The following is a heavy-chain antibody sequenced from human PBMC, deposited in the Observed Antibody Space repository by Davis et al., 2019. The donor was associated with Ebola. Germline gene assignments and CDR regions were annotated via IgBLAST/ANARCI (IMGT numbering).Heavy chain of an antibody. CDR2: ISAYNGNT. J-gene: IGHJ4*02. D-gene: IGHD6-13*01. Sequence: AASVKVSCKASGGTFSSYGISWVRQAPGQGLEWMGWISAYNGNTNYAQKLQGRVTMTTDTSTSTAYMELSSLRSEDTAVYYCAIPPGYSSSRAFDYWGQGTLVTVSS. V-gene: IGHV1-18*01. CDR1: GGTFSSYG. CDR3: AIPPGYSSSRAFDY.